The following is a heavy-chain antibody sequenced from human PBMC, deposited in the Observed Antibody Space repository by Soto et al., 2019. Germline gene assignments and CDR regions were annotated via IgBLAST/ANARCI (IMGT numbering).Heavy chain of an antibody. CDR3: AREGVAPYYYYGMDV. V-gene: IGHV1-18*01. J-gene: IGHJ6*02. CDR2: ISTYNGDT. Sequence: QVQLVQSGAEVKKPGASVKVSCKASGYTFTRSGISWVRQAPGQGLEWMGWISTYNGDTNYAQTFQGRLTMTTDTSTSTVHMEVRSLRSDDTAVYYCAREGVAPYYYYGMDVWGQGTPVTVSS. D-gene: IGHD5-12*01. CDR1: GYTFTRSG.